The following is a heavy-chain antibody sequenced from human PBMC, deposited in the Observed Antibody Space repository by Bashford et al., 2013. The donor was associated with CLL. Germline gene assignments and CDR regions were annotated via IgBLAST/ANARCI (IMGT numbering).Heavy chain of an antibody. D-gene: IGHD1-26*01. CDR3: AREHSGSYFSYFDY. CDR1: GGSISSGGYS. CDR2: IYHSGST. J-gene: IGHJ4*02. Sequence: SETLSLTCAVSGGSISSGGYSWSWIRQPPGRGLEWIGYIYHSGSTYYNPSLKSRVTISVDRSKNQFSLKLSSVTAADTAVYYCAREHSGSYFSYFDYWGQGTLVTVSS. V-gene: IGHV4-30-2*01.